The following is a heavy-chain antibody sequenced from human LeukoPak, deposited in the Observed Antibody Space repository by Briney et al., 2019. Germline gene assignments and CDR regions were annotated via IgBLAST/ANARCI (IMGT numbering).Heavy chain of an antibody. CDR2: IYYSGGT. CDR1: GGSISSYY. J-gene: IGHJ4*02. Sequence: SETLSLTCTVSGGSISSYYWSWIRQPPGKGLEWIGYIYYSGGTNYNPSLKSRVTISVDTSKNQFSLKLSSVTAADTAVYYCARSYYDSSDYYFTSWGQGILVTVSS. CDR3: ARSYYDSSDYYFTS. V-gene: IGHV4-59*08. D-gene: IGHD3-22*01.